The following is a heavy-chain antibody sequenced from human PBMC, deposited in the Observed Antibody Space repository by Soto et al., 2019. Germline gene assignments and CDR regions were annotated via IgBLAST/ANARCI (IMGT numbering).Heavy chain of an antibody. Sequence: EVQLVESGGGLVEPGGSLRLSCAASGFAFADAWMSWVRQAPGKGLEWVGLIKSKSDGGITDFAAPVKGRFTISRDDSQNTLYLQMNSLKTEDTAIYYCTTGSGCRDCWGQGTLVTVSS. CDR2: IKSKSDGGIT. D-gene: IGHD6-19*01. CDR3: TTGSGCRDC. J-gene: IGHJ4*02. CDR1: GFAFADAW. V-gene: IGHV3-15*01.